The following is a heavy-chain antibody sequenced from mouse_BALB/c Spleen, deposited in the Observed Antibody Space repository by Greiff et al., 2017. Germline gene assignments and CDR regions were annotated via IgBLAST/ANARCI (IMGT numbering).Heavy chain of an antibody. CDR3: ASDYDYDY. CDR2: IDPANGNT. V-gene: IGHV14-3*02. J-gene: IGHJ2*01. D-gene: IGHD2-4*01. CDR1: GFNIKDTY. Sequence: EVQVVESGAELVKPGASVKLSCTASGFNIKDTYMHWVKQRPEQGLEWIGRIDPANGNTKYDPKFQGKATITADTSSNTAYLQLSSLTSEDTAVYYCASDYDYDYWGQGTTLTVSS.